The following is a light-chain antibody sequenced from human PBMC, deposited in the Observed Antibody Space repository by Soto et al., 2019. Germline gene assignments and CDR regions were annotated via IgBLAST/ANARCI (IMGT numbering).Light chain of an antibody. V-gene: IGKV1-5*01. CDR2: DAS. CDR3: QQYNSYPWT. J-gene: IGKJ1*01. Sequence: DIQMTQSPSTLSASVGDRVTITCRASQTISNWLAWYQQKTGKAPKLLIYDASSLESGVPSRFGGSGSGTEFTLTISSLQPDDFATYYCQQYNSYPWTFGQGTKVEIK. CDR1: QTISNW.